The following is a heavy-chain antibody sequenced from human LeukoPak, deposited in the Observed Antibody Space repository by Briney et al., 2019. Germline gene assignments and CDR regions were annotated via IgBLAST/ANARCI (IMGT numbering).Heavy chain of an antibody. CDR1: GGSISSGSYY. Sequence: SETLSLTCTVSGGSISSGSYYWSWIRQPPGKGLEWIGEINHSGSTNYNPSLKSRVTISVDTSKNQFSLKLSSVTAADTAVYYCARGGLTMIVVANNFDYWGQGTLVTVSS. CDR2: INHSGST. J-gene: IGHJ4*02. V-gene: IGHV4-39*07. CDR3: ARGGLTMIVVANNFDY. D-gene: IGHD3-22*01.